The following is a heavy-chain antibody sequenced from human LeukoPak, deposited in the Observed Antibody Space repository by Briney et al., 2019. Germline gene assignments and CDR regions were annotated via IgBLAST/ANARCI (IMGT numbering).Heavy chain of an antibody. V-gene: IGHV1-2*02. J-gene: IGHJ4*02. D-gene: IGHD1-7*01. CDR1: GYTFTSYG. CDR2: INPNSGVT. CDR3: VRDEFESTNYHFDY. Sequence: ASVKVSCTASGYTFTSYGISWVRQAPGQGPEWIGWINPNSGVTNYAQKFQGRVTMTRDTSITTAYMELSRLTSDDTAVYYCVRDEFESTNYHFDYWGQGTLVTVSS.